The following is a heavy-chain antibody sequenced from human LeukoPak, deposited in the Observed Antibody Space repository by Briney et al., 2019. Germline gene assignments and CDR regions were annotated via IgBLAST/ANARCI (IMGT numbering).Heavy chain of an antibody. CDR1: GFTFSSYA. V-gene: IGHV3-23*01. CDR2: ISGSGGST. D-gene: IGHD4-17*01. J-gene: IGHJ4*02. Sequence: QTGGSLRLSCAASGFTFSSYAMSWVRQAPGKGLKWVSAISGSGGSTYYADSVKGRFTISRDNSKNTLYLQMNSLRAEDTAVYYCAKLSGHTVTHHEYWGQGTLVTVSS. CDR3: AKLSGHTVTHHEY.